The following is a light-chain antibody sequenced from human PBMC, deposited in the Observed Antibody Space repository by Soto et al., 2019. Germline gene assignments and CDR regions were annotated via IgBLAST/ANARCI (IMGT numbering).Light chain of an antibody. CDR3: SSYSSSSTLFA. Sequence: QSALTQPASVSGSPGQSITISCAGTSSDVGAYKYVSWYQQHPGKAPKVMIYEVSNRPSGVSNRFSGSKSGNTASLTISGLQAEDEADYFCSSYSSSSTLFAFGTGTKVTV. J-gene: IGLJ1*01. V-gene: IGLV2-14*01. CDR1: SSDVGAYKY. CDR2: EVS.